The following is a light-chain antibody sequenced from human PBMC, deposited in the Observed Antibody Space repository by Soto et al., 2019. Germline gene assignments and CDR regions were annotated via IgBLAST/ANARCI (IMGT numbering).Light chain of an antibody. CDR2: DAS. CDR1: QSVSSY. J-gene: IGKJ4*01. Sequence: EIVLTQSPATLSLSPGERAALSCRASQSVSSYLAWYQQKPGQAPRLLIYDASKMATGIPARFSGSGSGTDFTLTISSLEPADFAVYFCQQRSNWPSTFCGGTKVEI. V-gene: IGKV3-11*01. CDR3: QQRSNWPST.